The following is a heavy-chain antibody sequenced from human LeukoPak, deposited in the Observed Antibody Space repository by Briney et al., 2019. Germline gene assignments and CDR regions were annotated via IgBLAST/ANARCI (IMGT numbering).Heavy chain of an antibody. CDR1: GFTFSNYW. V-gene: IGHV3-7*01. J-gene: IGHJ4*02. CDR2: IKQDGSEK. CDR3: VRLILGAIDY. D-gene: IGHD1-26*01. Sequence: PVGSLRLSCAASGFTFSNYWMSWVRQAPGKGPEWVANIKQDGSEKYYVDSVKGRFIISRDNAKNSLYVQMNSLRADDTAVYYCVRLILGAIDYWGQGTLVTVSS.